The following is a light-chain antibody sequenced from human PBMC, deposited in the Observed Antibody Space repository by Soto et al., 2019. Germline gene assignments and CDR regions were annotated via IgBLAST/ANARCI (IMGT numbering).Light chain of an antibody. CDR2: GAS. CDR3: QQYGSSPPFT. CDR1: QSVSSSY. Sequence: EIVLTQSPGTLSLSPGERATLSCRASQSVSSSYLAWYQQKPGQAPRLLIYGASSRATGIPDRFSGSESGTELTLTIRRLEPEDFAVYYCQQYGSSPPFTFGPGTKVDIK. J-gene: IGKJ3*01. V-gene: IGKV3-20*01.